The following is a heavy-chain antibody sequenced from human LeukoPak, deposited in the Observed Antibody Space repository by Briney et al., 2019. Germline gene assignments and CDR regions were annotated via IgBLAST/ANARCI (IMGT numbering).Heavy chain of an antibody. CDR1: GFSFSGSA. D-gene: IGHD3-10*01. J-gene: IGHJ4*02. V-gene: IGHV3-73*01. Sequence: GGSLRLSCAASGFSFSGSAMHWVRQAPGKGLEWVGRIRSKANSYATAYAASVEGRFTISRDDSKNTAYLQMNSLKTEDTAVYYCATNLYYYGSGRSYWGQGTLVTVSS. CDR2: IRSKANSYAT. CDR3: ATNLYYYGSGRSY.